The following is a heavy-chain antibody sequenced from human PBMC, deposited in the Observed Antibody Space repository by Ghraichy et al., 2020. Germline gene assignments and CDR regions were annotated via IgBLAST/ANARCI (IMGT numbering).Heavy chain of an antibody. Sequence: GGSLRLSCAASGFTFSDYSMNWVRQAPGKGLEWVSYISAGSESVYYADSVKGRFTISRDNAENSVYLQMNSLGDEDTAVYYCARDKSHSSRGWPLFDYWGQGTLVTVSS. V-gene: IGHV3-48*02. CDR3: ARDKSHSSRGWPLFDY. D-gene: IGHD6-19*01. J-gene: IGHJ4*02. CDR1: GFTFSDYS. CDR2: ISAGSESV.